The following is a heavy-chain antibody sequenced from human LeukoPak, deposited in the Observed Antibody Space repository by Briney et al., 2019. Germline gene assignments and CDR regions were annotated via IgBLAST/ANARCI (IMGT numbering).Heavy chain of an antibody. CDR3: ARDPLNRRWESYYFHH. J-gene: IGHJ4*02. V-gene: IGHV3-30-3*01. D-gene: IGHD1-14*01. CDR1: WFTFSDYS. Sequence: GGSLRLSCSASWFTFSDYSIHWVRQAPGKGLDGVALISYDRNNKEYADSVKGRFTISRDNTHSTVSLHLNSLRGDDPALFHCARDPLNRRWESYYFHHWAQGTLVTVPS. CDR2: ISYDRNNK.